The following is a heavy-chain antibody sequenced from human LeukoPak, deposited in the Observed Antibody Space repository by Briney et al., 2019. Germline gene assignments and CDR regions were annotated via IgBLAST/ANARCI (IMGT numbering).Heavy chain of an antibody. Sequence: SETLSLTCVVSGYSISSDYYWVWIRQPPGKGLGWIGNVYQSGTTYSNPSLKSRVTMSVDTSKNQFSLKVNSVTAADTAVYYCARGETIVADRREGDGFDIWGQGTLVTVSS. CDR1: GYSISSDYY. D-gene: IGHD5-12*01. CDR2: VYQSGTT. CDR3: ARGETIVADRREGDGFDI. J-gene: IGHJ3*02. V-gene: IGHV4-38-2*01.